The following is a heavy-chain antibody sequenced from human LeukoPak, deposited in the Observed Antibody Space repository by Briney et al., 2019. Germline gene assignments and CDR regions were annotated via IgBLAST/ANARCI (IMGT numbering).Heavy chain of an antibody. V-gene: IGHV4-34*01. J-gene: IGHJ4*02. CDR1: GGSFSGYY. CDR3: ARGSVDGYNSVDLFY. D-gene: IGHD5-24*01. CDR2: INHSGST. Sequence: SETLSLTCAVYGGSFSGYYWSWIRQPPGKGLEWIGEINHSGSTNYNPSLKSRVTISVDTSKNQFSLKLSSVTAADTAVYYCARGSVDGYNSVDLFYWGQGTLVTVSS.